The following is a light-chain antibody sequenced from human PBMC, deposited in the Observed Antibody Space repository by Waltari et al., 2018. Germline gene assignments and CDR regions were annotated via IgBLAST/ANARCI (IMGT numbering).Light chain of an antibody. CDR3: QQYNEWPYT. CDR1: KSVSNN. Sequence: TIMTQSPATLSVSPGESASLSCRASKSVSNNLAWYQQKPGQAPRLLIYAASSRGTGVPGRFSGGGSGTDFTLTISSLQSEDFAVYYCQQYNEWPYTFGQGTKVDIK. V-gene: IGKV3-15*01. CDR2: AAS. J-gene: IGKJ2*01.